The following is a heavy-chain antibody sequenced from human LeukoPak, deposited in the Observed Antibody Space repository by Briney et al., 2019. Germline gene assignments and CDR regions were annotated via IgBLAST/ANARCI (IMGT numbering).Heavy chain of an antibody. CDR2: ISGSSSTI. D-gene: IGHD6-19*01. V-gene: IGHV3-48*01. Sequence: TGGSLRLSCAASGFTFSSYSMNWVRQAPGKGLEWGSYISGSSSTIYYADSVKGRFTISRDNSKNTLYLQMNSLRAEDTAVYYCARDHSSGWPDAFDIWGQGTMVTVSS. CDR3: ARDHSSGWPDAFDI. CDR1: GFTFSSYS. J-gene: IGHJ3*02.